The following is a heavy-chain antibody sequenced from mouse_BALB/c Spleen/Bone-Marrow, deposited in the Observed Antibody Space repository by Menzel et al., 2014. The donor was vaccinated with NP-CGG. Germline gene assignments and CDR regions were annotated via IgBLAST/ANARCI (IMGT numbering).Heavy chain of an antibody. CDR2: IDPSDSET. CDR3: ARSAMITPFAY. Sequence: VQLQESGAELVRPGASVKLSCKASGYTFTSYWMNWVKQRSGQGLEWIGMIDPSDSETHYNQMFKDKATLTVDKSSSTTYMKISSLTPEASAVYYCARSAMITPFAYWGQGTLVTVSA. J-gene: IGHJ3*01. D-gene: IGHD2-4*01. CDR1: GYTFTSYW. V-gene: IGHV1-61*01.